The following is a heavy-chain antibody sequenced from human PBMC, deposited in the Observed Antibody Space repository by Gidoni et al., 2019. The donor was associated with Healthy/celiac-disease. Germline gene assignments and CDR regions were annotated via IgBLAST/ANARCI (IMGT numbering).Heavy chain of an antibody. V-gene: IGHV3-30-3*01. D-gene: IGHD3-3*01. CDR1: GFTFSSYA. J-gene: IGHJ4*02. CDR2: ISYDGSNK. Sequence: QVQLVESGGGVVQPGRSLRLSCAASGFTFSSYAMHWVRQAPGKGLEWVAVISYDGSNKYYADSVKGRFTISRDNSKNTLYLQMNSLRAEDTAVYYCARHYDFWSGHIDYWGQGTLVTVSS. CDR3: ARHYDFWSGHIDY.